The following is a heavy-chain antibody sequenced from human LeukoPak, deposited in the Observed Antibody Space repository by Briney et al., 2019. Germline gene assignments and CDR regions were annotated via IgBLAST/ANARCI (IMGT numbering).Heavy chain of an antibody. D-gene: IGHD3-22*01. J-gene: IGHJ4*02. Sequence: PGESLKISCKGSGYIFANYWIGWVRQMPGKGLECLGVVYPGDSDTRYSPSFQGQVTISADRSISTAYLQWSSLKASDTAIYYCARYLKNYYDVTGYFDLWGQGTLVTVSS. CDR3: ARYLKNYYDVTGYFDL. V-gene: IGHV5-51*01. CDR2: VYPGDSDT. CDR1: GYIFANYW.